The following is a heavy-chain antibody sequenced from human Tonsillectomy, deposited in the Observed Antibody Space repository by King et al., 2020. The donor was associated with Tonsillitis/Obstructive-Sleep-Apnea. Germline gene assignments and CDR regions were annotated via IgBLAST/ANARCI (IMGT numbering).Heavy chain of an antibody. CDR2: ISSSGSTI. CDR1: GFTFSSYE. V-gene: IGHV3-48*03. D-gene: IGHD4-17*01. J-gene: IGHJ4*02. CDR3: ARGDGDYVMALDY. Sequence: VQLVESGGGLVQPGGSLRLSCAASGFTFSSYEMNWVRQAPGKGLEWVSYISSSGSTIYYADSVKGRFTISRDNAKNSLYLQMNSLRAEDTAVYYCARGDGDYVMALDYWGQGTLVTVSS.